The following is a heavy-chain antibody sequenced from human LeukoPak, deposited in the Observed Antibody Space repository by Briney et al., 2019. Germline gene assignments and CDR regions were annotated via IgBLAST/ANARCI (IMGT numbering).Heavy chain of an antibody. CDR3: ARVRRDYVWGSYRYPDY. D-gene: IGHD3-16*02. Sequence: SETLSLTCAVYGGSFSGYYWSWIRQPPGKGLEWIGDINHSGSTNYNPSLKSRVTISVDTSKNQFSLKLSSVTAADTAVYYCARVRRDYVWGSYRYPDYWGQGTLVTVSS. J-gene: IGHJ4*02. CDR1: GGSFSGYY. V-gene: IGHV4-34*01. CDR2: INHSGST.